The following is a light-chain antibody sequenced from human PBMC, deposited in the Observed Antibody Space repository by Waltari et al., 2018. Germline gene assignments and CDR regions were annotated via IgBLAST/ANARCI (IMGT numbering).Light chain of an antibody. CDR2: GAS. CDR1: QGIRND. J-gene: IGKJ1*01. CDR3: LQDYSYPRT. Sequence: AIQMNQSPSSLSASVGDTVTITCRASQGIRNDLGWYQQKPGKAPRLLIYGASILQSGVPSRFSGSASGTDFTLTIGSLQPEDFATYFCLQDYSYPRTFGRGTKVEFK. V-gene: IGKV1-6*01.